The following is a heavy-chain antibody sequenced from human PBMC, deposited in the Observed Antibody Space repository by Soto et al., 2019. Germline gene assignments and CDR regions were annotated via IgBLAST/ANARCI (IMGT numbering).Heavy chain of an antibody. CDR3: ARVMAYEQQLVPFDY. CDR1: GCTFIGYY. CDR2: VNPHTGGT. Sequence: ASVKVSCKTSGCTFIGYYLNWVRQAPGQGLEWMGWVNPHTGGTHYAQKFDGRVTMTRDTSTYTAYMELSGLKFDDTATYFCARVMAYEQQLVPFDYWGQVTLFTVSS. D-gene: IGHD6-13*01. V-gene: IGHV1-2*02. J-gene: IGHJ4*02.